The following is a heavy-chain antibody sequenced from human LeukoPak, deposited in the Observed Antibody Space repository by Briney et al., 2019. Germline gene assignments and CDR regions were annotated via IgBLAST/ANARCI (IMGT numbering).Heavy chain of an antibody. CDR1: GFTFDDYA. D-gene: IGHD1-26*01. V-gene: IGHV3-9*01. CDR3: ARPSLNSGSYFDN. Sequence: GGSLRLSCAASGFTFDDYAMHWVRQAPGKGLEWVSGISWNSGSIGYADSVKGRFTISRDNARNSLYLQMNSLRAEDTAVYYCARPSLNSGSYFDNWGQGTLVTVSS. CDR2: ISWNSGSI. J-gene: IGHJ4*02.